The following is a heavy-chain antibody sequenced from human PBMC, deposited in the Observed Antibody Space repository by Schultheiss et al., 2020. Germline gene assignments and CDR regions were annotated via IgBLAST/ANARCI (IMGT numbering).Heavy chain of an antibody. CDR1: GGSISNDYHY. Sequence: SETLSLTCTVSGGSISNDYHYWSWVRQTPGKGLEWIGYISYSGSTYYNPSLKSRVTISVDTSKNQFSLKLTSVTAADTAVYYCARYNAVAGTYYFDYWGQGTLVTVSS. D-gene: IGHD6-19*01. CDR3: ARYNAVAGTYYFDY. CDR2: ISYSGST. J-gene: IGHJ4*02. V-gene: IGHV4-30-4*01.